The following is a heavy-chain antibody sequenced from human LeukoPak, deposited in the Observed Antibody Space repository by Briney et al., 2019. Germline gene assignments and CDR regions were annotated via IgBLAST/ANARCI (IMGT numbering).Heavy chain of an antibody. CDR2: INPNSGDT. Sequence: GASVKVSCKASGYSFTGNYMHWVRQAPGQGLEWMGWINPNSGDTNFAQKFQGRVTMTRDTSISTVYMELSRLRSDDTAVYYCARNFDWLLLYDYWGQGTLVTVSS. V-gene: IGHV1-2*02. D-gene: IGHD3-9*01. CDR3: ARNFDWLLLYDY. CDR1: GYSFTGNY. J-gene: IGHJ4*02.